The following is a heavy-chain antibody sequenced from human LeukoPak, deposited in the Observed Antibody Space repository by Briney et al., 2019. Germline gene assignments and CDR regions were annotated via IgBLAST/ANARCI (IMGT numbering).Heavy chain of an antibody. V-gene: IGHV4-59*08. CDR1: GGSISSYF. CDR2: IYYSGST. Sequence: SETLSLTCIVSGGSISSYFWSWIRQPPGRGLEWIGYIYYSGSTKYNPSLKSRVTISVDTSKNQFPLKLSSVAAADTAVYHCARQGGGFWYFDLWGRGTLVTVSS. D-gene: IGHD6-25*01. CDR3: ARQGGGFWYFDL. J-gene: IGHJ2*01.